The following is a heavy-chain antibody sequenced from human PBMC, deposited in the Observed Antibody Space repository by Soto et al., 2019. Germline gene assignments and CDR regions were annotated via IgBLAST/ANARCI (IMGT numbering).Heavy chain of an antibody. D-gene: IGHD7-27*01. CDR1: GGSVSSGGYY. V-gene: IGHV4-31*03. CDR2: IYYSGST. J-gene: IGHJ5*02. Sequence: SETLSLTCTVSGGSVSSGGYYWSWIRQHPGKGLEWIGYIYYSGSTYYNPSLKSRVTISVDRPKNQFSLKLTSVTAADTAVYYCARDSVGTRFDPWGQGTLVTVSS. CDR3: ARDSVGTRFDP.